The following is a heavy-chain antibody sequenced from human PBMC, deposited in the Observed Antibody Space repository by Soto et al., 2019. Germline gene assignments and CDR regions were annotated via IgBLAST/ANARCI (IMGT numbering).Heavy chain of an antibody. CDR3: ARYYVWGSYRSNYYYYGMDV. Sequence: SETLSLTCTVSGGSISSYYWSWIRQPPGKGLEWIGYIYYSGSTNYNPSLRSRVTISVDTSKNQFPLKLSSVTAADTAVYYCARYYVWGSYRSNYYYYGMDVWGQGTTVTVSS. V-gene: IGHV4-59*01. J-gene: IGHJ6*02. D-gene: IGHD3-16*02. CDR1: GGSISSYY. CDR2: IYYSGST.